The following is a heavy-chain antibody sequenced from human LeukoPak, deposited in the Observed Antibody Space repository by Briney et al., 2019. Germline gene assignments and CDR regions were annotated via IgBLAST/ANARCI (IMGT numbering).Heavy chain of an antibody. J-gene: IGHJ2*01. CDR2: ISSSSSYI. CDR1: GLTLSSNS. V-gene: IGHV3-21*01. CDR3: ARATGQGGRYFDL. D-gene: IGHD4-17*01. Sequence: PGGSLRLSWAASGLTLSSNSRNWVRQAPGKGLEWVSSISSSSSYIYYADSVKRRFTIPRDNAKNSLDLQMNSLRAEDTAVYYCARATGQGGRYFDLWGRGTLVTVSS.